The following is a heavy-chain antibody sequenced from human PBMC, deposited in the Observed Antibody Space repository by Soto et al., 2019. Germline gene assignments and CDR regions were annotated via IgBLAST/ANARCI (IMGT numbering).Heavy chain of an antibody. Sequence: VGSLRLSCTASGFILSNYAMNWVRQAPGKGLEWLSPLSKDGANEHYADSVKGRFTISRDGSKNTLYLQMNSLRAEDTAMYYCATDPSTGSADYWGQGTQVTVSS. CDR3: ATDPSTGSADY. CDR1: GFILSNYA. J-gene: IGHJ4*02. V-gene: IGHV3-23*01. CDR2: LSKDGANE. D-gene: IGHD3-9*01.